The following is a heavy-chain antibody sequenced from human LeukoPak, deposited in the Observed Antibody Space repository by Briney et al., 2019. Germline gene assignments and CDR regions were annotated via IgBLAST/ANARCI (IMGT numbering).Heavy chain of an antibody. D-gene: IGHD3-22*01. V-gene: IGHV3-23*01. CDR3: AKGAEEGVVITAVYYYHMDV. J-gene: IGHJ6*03. CDR2: ISGGDT. Sequence: SGGSLRLSCTASGFTLNNDAMSWVRQAPGKGLEWVSAISGGDTYYAGSVKGRFTISRDNSKNTLYLQMNSLRAEDTAIYFCAKGAEEGVVITAVYYYHMDVWGRGTTVTISS. CDR1: GFTLNNDA.